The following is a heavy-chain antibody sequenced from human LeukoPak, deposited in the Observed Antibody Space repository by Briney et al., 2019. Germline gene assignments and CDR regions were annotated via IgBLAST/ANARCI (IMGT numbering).Heavy chain of an antibody. V-gene: IGHV5-51*01. CDR3: ARRYGRPFDY. CDR2: IYPGDSDT. J-gene: IGHJ4*02. Sequence: GESLKISCXGSGYSFTSLWIGWVRQMPGKGLEWMGIIYPGDSDTRYSPSFEGQVTISADKSISTAYLEWSNLKASDTAIYYCARRYGRPFDYWGQGTLVTVSS. D-gene: IGHD4-17*01. CDR1: GYSFTSLW.